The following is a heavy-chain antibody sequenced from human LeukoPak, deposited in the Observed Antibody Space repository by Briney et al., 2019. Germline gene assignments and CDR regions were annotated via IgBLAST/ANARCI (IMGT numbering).Heavy chain of an antibody. Sequence: GGSLRRSCAASGFTFSSYSMNWVRQAPGKGLEWVSSISSSSSYIYYADSVKGRFTISRANAKNSLYLHMNSLRAEDTAVYYCARVSDCSSTSCYQTPDFDYWGQGTLVTVSS. CDR3: ARVSDCSSTSCYQTPDFDY. J-gene: IGHJ4*02. V-gene: IGHV3-21*01. CDR1: GFTFSSYS. D-gene: IGHD2-2*01. CDR2: ISSSSSYI.